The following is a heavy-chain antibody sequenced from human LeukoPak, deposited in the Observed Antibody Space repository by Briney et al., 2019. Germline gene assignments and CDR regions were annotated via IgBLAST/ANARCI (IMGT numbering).Heavy chain of an antibody. CDR3: TRGHYYYAFDV. CDR1: GYTFTDYY. V-gene: IGHV1-2*02. Sequence: ASVKVSCKASGYTFTDYYLNWVRQAPGQGLEWMGWINPNSGGTIYAQNFQGRITVTRDTSISTAYMELSSLRPDDTAVYFCTRGHYYYAFDVWGQGTTVTVSS. CDR2: INPNSGGT. J-gene: IGHJ6*02.